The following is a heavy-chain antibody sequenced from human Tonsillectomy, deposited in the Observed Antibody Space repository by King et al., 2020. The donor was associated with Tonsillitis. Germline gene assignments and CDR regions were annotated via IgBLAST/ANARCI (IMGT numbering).Heavy chain of an antibody. V-gene: IGHV4-38-2*01. CDR3: AQSGLYSGYDLGKYYFDY. CDR2: IYHSGST. CDR1: GYSVSSGYY. J-gene: IGHJ4*02. Sequence: VQLQESGPGLVKPSETLSLTCAVSGYSVSSGYYWGWIRQPPGKGLEWIGSIYHSGSTYHNPSLKSRITISVDTSKNQFSLKLSSVTAADTGVYYCAQSGLYSGYDLGKYYFDYWGQGTLVTVSS. D-gene: IGHD5-12*01.